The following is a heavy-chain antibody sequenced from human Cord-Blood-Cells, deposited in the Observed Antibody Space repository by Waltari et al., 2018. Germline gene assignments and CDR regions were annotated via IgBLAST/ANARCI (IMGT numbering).Heavy chain of an antibody. Sequence: QVQLVQSGAEVKKPGASVTVSCKASGYTFTGYYLPWVRQAPGQGLEWMGWINPNSGGTNYAQKFQGWVTMTRDTSISTAYMELSRLRSDDTAVYYCARVTRATGYYYFDYWGQGTLVTVSS. J-gene: IGHJ4*02. V-gene: IGHV1-2*04. CDR2: INPNSGGT. CDR1: GYTFTGYY. CDR3: ARVTRATGYYYFDY. D-gene: IGHD3-9*01.